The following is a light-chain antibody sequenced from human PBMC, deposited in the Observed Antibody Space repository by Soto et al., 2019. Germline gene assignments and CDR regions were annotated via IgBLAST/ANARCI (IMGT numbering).Light chain of an antibody. Sequence: EIVLTQSPGTLSLSPGERATLSCRASQSISSSYLAWYLQKPGQAPRLLIYGASSRATGIPDRFSGSGSGTDFTLTISRLEPEDFAVYYCQQYGSSPWTFGQGTTLEIK. CDR1: QSISSSY. V-gene: IGKV3-20*01. CDR3: QQYGSSPWT. CDR2: GAS. J-gene: IGKJ1*01.